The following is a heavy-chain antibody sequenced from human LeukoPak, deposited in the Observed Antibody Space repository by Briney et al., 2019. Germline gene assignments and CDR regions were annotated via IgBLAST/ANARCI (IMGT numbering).Heavy chain of an antibody. CDR1: GYTFTSYD. CDR3: ARGRVVVVAAMGYYFDY. D-gene: IGHD2-15*01. V-gene: IGHV1-8*01. J-gene: IGHJ4*02. CDR2: MNPNSGNT. Sequence: ASVKVSCKASGYTFTSYDINWVRQATGQGLEWMGWMNPNSGNTGYAQKFQGRVTMTRNTSISTAYMELSSLRSEDTAGYYCARGRVVVVAAMGYYFDYWGQGTLVTVSS.